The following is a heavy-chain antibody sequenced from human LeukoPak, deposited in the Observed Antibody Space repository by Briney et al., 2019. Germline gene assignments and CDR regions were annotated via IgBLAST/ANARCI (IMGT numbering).Heavy chain of an antibody. D-gene: IGHD3-22*01. V-gene: IGHV4-30-2*01. CDR3: ARAVSYDGSFDI. CDR1: GGSISSGGYS. J-gene: IGHJ3*02. CDR2: IYHSGST. Sequence: SETLSLTCVVSGGSISSGGYSWSWIRQPPGKGLEWVGYIYHSGSTYYNPSLKSRVTISIDKSKTQFSLKLSSVTAADTAVYYCARAVSYDGSFDIWGQGTMVTVSS.